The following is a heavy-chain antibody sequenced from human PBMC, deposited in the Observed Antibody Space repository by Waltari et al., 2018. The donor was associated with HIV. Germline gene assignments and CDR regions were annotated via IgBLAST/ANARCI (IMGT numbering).Heavy chain of an antibody. J-gene: IGHJ6*02. CDR1: GFTGSSHY. Sequence: EVQLVESGGGLVQPGGSLRLSCAASGFTGSSHYMSWVRQAPGKGLEWVSVIYSGGSTYYADSVKGRFTISRDNSKNTLYLQMNSLRAEDTAVYYCASIAYCGGDCYPRGMDVWGQGTTVTVSS. CDR2: IYSGGST. D-gene: IGHD2-21*02. CDR3: ASIAYCGGDCYPRGMDV. V-gene: IGHV3-66*01.